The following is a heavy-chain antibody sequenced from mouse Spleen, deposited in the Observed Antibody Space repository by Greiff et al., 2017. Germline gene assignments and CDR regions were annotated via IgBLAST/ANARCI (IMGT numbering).Heavy chain of an antibody. Sequence: EVQLVESGAELVKPGASVKLSCTASGFNIKDTYMHWVKQRPEQGLEWIGRIDPANGNTKYDPKFQGKATITADTSSNTAYLQLSSLTSEDTAVYYCARRWPYYAMDYWGQGTSVTVSS. J-gene: IGHJ4*01. D-gene: IGHD1-1*02. V-gene: IGHV14-3*02. CDR2: IDPANGNT. CDR1: GFNIKDTY. CDR3: ARRWPYYAMDY.